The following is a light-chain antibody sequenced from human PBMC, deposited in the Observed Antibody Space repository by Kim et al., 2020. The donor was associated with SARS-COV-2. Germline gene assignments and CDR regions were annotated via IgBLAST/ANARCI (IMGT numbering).Light chain of an antibody. CDR3: NSRDSNDNVV. V-gene: IGLV3-19*01. J-gene: IGLJ2*01. CDR1: SLRSYY. CDR2: GKN. Sequence: SSELTQDPAVYVALGQTVRITCQGDSLRSYYATWYQQKPGQTTIVVIYGKNNRPAGIPDRFSGSSSGNTASLTITGTQAGDEADYYCNSRDSNDNVVFGGGTKLTVL.